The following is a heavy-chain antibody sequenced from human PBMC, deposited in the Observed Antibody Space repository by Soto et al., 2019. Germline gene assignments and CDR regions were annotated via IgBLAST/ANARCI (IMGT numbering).Heavy chain of an antibody. J-gene: IGHJ3*02. CDR1: GFTFSSYS. CDR2: ISSSSSYI. Sequence: GGSLRLSCAASGFTFSSYSMNWVRQAPGKGLEWVSSISSSSSYIYYADSVKGRFTISRDNAKNSLYLQMNSLGAEDTAVYYCARDPRPYDAFAIWGQGTMVTVSS. V-gene: IGHV3-21*01. CDR3: ARDPRPYDAFAI.